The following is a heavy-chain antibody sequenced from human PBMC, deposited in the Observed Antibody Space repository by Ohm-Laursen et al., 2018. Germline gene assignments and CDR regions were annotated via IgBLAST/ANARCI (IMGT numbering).Heavy chain of an antibody. CDR3: AREDHWSFDN. CDR1: GFSFRTY. D-gene: IGHD1-1*01. V-gene: IGHV4-34*01. CDR2: INHSGST. Sequence: LRLSCAASGFSFRTYWSWIRQPPGKGLEWIGEINHSGSTNYNPSLKSRVTISLDTSKNQFSLKLRSVTAADTAVYYCAREDHWSFDNWGQGTLVTVSS. J-gene: IGHJ4*02.